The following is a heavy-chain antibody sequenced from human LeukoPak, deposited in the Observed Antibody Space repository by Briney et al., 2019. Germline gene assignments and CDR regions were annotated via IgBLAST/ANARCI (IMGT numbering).Heavy chain of an antibody. CDR2: ISGSGGST. Sequence: GGSLRLSCAASGFTFSSYGMSWVRQAPGKGLEWVSAISGSGGSTYYADSVKGRFTISRDNSKNTLYLQMNSLRAEDTAVYYCAKGSYYDSSGYYYYFDYWGQGTLVTVSS. J-gene: IGHJ4*02. CDR1: GFTFSSYG. CDR3: AKGSYYDSSGYYYYFDY. D-gene: IGHD3-22*01. V-gene: IGHV3-23*01.